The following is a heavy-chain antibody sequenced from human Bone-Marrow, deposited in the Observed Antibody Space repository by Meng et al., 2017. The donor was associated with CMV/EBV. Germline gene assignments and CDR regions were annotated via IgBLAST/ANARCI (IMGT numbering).Heavy chain of an antibody. CDR2: INPNSGGT. D-gene: IGHD3-10*01. V-gene: IGHV1-2*02. CDR3: ARGTNYFGGVDNWFDP. Sequence: ASVKVSCKASGYTFTGYYMHWVRQAPGQGLEWMGWINPNSGGTNYAQKFQGRVTMTRDTSTSTVYMELSSLRSEDTAVYYCARGTNYFGGVDNWFDPWGQGTLVTVSS. CDR1: GYTFTGYY. J-gene: IGHJ5*02.